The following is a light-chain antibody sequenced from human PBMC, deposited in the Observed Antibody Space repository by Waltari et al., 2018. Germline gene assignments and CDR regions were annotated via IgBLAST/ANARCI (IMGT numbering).Light chain of an antibody. CDR1: QGIRNS. CDR2: AAS. V-gene: IGKV1-NL1*01. Sequence: DIQMTQSPSSLSASVGDRVTIPCRATQGIRNSLAWYQQNPGQAPTLLLYAASRLESGVPSRVSGRGSGTDYTLTISSLQPEDFATYYCQQYYTTPYTFGQGTKLEI. CDR3: QQYYTTPYT. J-gene: IGKJ2*01.